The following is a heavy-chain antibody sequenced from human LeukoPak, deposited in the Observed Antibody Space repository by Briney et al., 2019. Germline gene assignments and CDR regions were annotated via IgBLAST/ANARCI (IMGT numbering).Heavy chain of an antibody. CDR3: AHSKFFDWSDS. CDR1: SGSISTYYW. Sequence: TLCLTCTVSSGSISTYYWSWIRQAPGKALEWLALIYWDDDKHYSPSLKSRLTITKDISKNQVVLTMTNMDPVDTGTYYCAHSKFFDWSDSWGQGTLVTVSS. CDR2: IYWDDDK. D-gene: IGHD3-3*01. J-gene: IGHJ5*01. V-gene: IGHV2-5*08.